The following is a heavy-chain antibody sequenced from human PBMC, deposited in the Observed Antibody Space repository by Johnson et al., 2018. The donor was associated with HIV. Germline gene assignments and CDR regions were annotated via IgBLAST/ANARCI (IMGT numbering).Heavy chain of an antibody. J-gene: IGHJ3*02. CDR2: ISWNSGSI. D-gene: IGHD3-10*01. V-gene: IGHV3-9*01. CDR3: AKDRYSYGSGAGIDAFDI. Sequence: VESGGGLVQPGRSLRLSCIASRFSFDDYAMHWVRQAPGKGLEWVSGISWNSGSIGYVDSVKGRFTVSRDNAENSLYLQMNSLRTEDTALYYCAKDRYSYGSGAGIDAFDIWGQGTVVTVSS. CDR1: RFSFDDYA.